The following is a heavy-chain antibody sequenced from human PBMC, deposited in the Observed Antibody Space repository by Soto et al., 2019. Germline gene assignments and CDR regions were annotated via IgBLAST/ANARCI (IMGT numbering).Heavy chain of an antibody. J-gene: IGHJ6*02. CDR2: IIPIFGTA. V-gene: IGHV1-69*13. D-gene: IGHD3-10*01. CDR1: GGTFSSYA. CDR3: ARDRGEYYYGSGSFSVGYYYYGMDV. Sequence: ASVKVSCKASGGTFSSYAISWVRQAPGQGLEWMGGIIPIFGTANYAQKFQGRVTITADESTSTAYMELSSLRSEDTAVYYCARDRGEYYYGSGSFSVGYYYYGMDVWGQGPTVTVSS.